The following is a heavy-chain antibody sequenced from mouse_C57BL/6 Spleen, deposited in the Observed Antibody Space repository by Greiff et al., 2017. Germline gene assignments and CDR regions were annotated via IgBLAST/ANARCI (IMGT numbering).Heavy chain of an antibody. CDR1: GFSFNTYA. Sequence: GGGLVQPKGSLKLSCAASGFSFNTYAMNWVRQAPGKGLEWVARIRSKSNNYATYYADSVKDRFTISRDDSESMLYLQMNNLKTEDTAMYYCVRLGPSYAMDYWGQGTSVTVSS. J-gene: IGHJ4*01. CDR2: IRSKSNNYAT. V-gene: IGHV10-1*01. CDR3: VRLGPSYAMDY.